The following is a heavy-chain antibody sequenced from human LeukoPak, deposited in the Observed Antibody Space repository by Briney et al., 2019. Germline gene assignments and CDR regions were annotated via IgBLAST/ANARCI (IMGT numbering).Heavy chain of an antibody. CDR1: GFTVSSNY. Sequence: GGSLRLSCAASGFTVSSNYMSWVRQAPGKGLEWVSVIYSGGSTYYADSVKGRFTISRDNSKNTLYLQMNSLRAEDTAVYYCATSLRLGELSLFQRWGQGTLVTVSS. CDR3: ATSLRLGELSLFQR. D-gene: IGHD3-16*02. CDR2: IYSGGST. V-gene: IGHV3-66*01. J-gene: IGHJ4*02.